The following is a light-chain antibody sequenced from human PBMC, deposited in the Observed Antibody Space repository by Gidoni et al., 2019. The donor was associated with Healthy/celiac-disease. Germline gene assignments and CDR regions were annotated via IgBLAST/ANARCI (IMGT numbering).Light chain of an antibody. CDR2: KAS. V-gene: IGKV1-5*03. Sequence: DIQMTQSPSTLSASVGDRVTITCRASQSISSWLAWYQQKPGKAPKLLIYKASSLESGVPSRFSGSGSGTEFTLTISSLQPDDFATYYCQQYNSYSLFTFGPXTKVEIK. J-gene: IGKJ3*01. CDR1: QSISSW. CDR3: QQYNSYSLFT.